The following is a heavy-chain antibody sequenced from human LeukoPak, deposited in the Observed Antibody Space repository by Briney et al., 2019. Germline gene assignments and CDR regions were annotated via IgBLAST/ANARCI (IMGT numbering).Heavy chain of an antibody. CDR2: INPNSGGT. D-gene: IGHD3-9*01. J-gene: IGHJ4*02. Sequence: GASVKVSCKASGYTFTGYYMHWVRQAPGQGLEWMGWINPNSGGTNYAQKFQGRVTMTRDTSISTAYMELSRLRSDDTAVYYCARAKLRYFDWLLASSPYSDYWGQGTLVTVSS. CDR1: GYTFTGYY. CDR3: ARAKLRYFDWLLASSPYSDY. V-gene: IGHV1-2*02.